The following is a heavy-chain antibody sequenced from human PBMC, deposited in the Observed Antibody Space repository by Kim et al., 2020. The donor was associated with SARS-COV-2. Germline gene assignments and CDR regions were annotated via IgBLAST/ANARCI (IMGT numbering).Heavy chain of an antibody. D-gene: IGHD3-10*01. J-gene: IGHJ6*02. V-gene: IGHV3-23*01. CDR1: GFTFSSYA. Sequence: GGSLRLSCAASGFTFSSYAMSWVRQAPGKGLEWVSAISGSGGSTYYADSVKGRFTISRDNSKNTLYLQMNSLRAEDTAVYYCAKGARVLLWFGELSQAHYYYGMDVWGQGTTVTVSS. CDR2: ISGSGGST. CDR3: AKGARVLLWFGELSQAHYYYGMDV.